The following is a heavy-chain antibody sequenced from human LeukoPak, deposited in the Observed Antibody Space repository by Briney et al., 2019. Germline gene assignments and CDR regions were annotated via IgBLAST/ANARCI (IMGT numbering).Heavy chain of an antibody. CDR1: GITFSSYA. Sequence: GGSLRLSCAASGITFSSYAMSWVRQAPGKGLEWVSAISGSGGSTYYADSVKGRFTISRDNSKNTLYLQMNSLRAEDTAVYYCARVGSGWSYFDYWGQGTLVTVSS. CDR2: ISGSGGST. CDR3: ARVGSGWSYFDY. J-gene: IGHJ4*02. V-gene: IGHV3-23*01. D-gene: IGHD6-19*01.